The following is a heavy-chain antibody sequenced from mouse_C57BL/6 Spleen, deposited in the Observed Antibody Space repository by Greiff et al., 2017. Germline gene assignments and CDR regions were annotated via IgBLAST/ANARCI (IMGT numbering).Heavy chain of an antibody. CDR2: IYPGDGDT. CDR3: ARDGSSYDYFDY. J-gene: IGHJ2*01. V-gene: IGHV1-82*01. CDR1: GYAFSSSW. D-gene: IGHD1-1*01. Sequence: QVQLKQSGPELVQPGASVKISCKASGYAFSSSWMNWVKQRPGKGLEWIGRIYPGDGDTNYNGTFKGKATLTADKSSSTAYMQLSSLTSEDSAVYFCARDGSSYDYFDYWGQGTTLTVSS.